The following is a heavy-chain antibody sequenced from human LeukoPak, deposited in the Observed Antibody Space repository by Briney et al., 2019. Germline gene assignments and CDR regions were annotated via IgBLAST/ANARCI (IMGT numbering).Heavy chain of an antibody. Sequence: GGSLRLSCAASGFTFSSHAMSWVRQAPGRGLQWVSAISPSGASTYYTDSVKGRFTISRDNSRNTLYLQMNSLKTEDTAVYYCTTTPNYDTGNYWGQGTLVTVSS. CDR3: TTTPNYDTGNY. V-gene: IGHV3-23*01. J-gene: IGHJ4*02. CDR2: ISPSGAST. CDR1: GFTFSSHA. D-gene: IGHD1-7*01.